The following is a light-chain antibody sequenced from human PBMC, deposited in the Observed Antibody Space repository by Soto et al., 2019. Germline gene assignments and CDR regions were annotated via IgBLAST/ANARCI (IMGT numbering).Light chain of an antibody. CDR1: QSVSSSY. Sequence: ENLLTQSPATLSFSPGERATPSSGARQSVSSSYLAWYQQKPGLAPRLLIYDASSRATGIPDRFSGSGSGTDFTLTISRLEPEDFAVYYCQQYGSSPLLTFGGGTKVDIK. CDR2: DAS. V-gene: IGKV3D-20*01. CDR3: QQYGSSPLLT. J-gene: IGKJ4*01.